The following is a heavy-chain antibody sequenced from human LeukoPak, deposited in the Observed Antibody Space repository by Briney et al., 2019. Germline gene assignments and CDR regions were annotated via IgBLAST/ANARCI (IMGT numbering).Heavy chain of an antibody. Sequence: PGGALRLSCAASGFTFSTYSMNWVRQAPGKGLEWVSSIRRRSIYIYYADSVKGRFTISRDNAQNSLYLQLNSLRAEDTAVYYCARVRPDDCTTSTCSLDYWGQGILVTVSS. V-gene: IGHV3-21*01. D-gene: IGHD2-2*01. CDR2: IRRRSIYI. J-gene: IGHJ4*02. CDR3: ARVRPDDCTTSTCSLDY. CDR1: GFTFSTYS.